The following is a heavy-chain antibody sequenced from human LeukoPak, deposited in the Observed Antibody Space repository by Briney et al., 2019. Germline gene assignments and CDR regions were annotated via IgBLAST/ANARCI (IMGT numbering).Heavy chain of an antibody. CDR1: GYSISSGYY. Sequence: PSETLSLTCTVSGYSISSGYYWGWIRQPPGKGLEWIGSIYHSGSTYYNPSLKSRVTISVDTSKNQFSLKLSSVTAADTAVYYCARPGAYSGSYDYWGQGTLVTVSS. V-gene: IGHV4-38-2*02. CDR2: IYHSGST. CDR3: ARPGAYSGSYDY. J-gene: IGHJ4*02. D-gene: IGHD1-26*01.